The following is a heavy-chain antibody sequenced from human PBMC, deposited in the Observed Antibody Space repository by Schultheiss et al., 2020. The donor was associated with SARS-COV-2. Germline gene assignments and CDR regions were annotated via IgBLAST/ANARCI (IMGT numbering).Heavy chain of an antibody. CDR2: ISYDGSNK. V-gene: IGHV3-30*03. CDR3: ARDGYIVLMVYAEYGMDV. D-gene: IGHD2-8*01. Sequence: GGSLRLSCAASGFTFSSYGMHWVRQAPGKGLEWVAVISYDGSNKYYADSVKGRFTISRDNSKNTLYLQMNSLRAEDTAVYYCARDGYIVLMVYAEYGMDVWGQGTTVTVSS. CDR1: GFTFSSYG. J-gene: IGHJ6*02.